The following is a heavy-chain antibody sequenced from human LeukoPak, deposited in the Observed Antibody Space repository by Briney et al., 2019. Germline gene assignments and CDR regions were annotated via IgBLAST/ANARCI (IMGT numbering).Heavy chain of an antibody. V-gene: IGHV5-10-1*01. CDR2: IDPSDSYT. J-gene: IGHJ4*02. CDR3: ARHNSSWQSWDY. D-gene: IGHD6-13*01. Sequence: ESLKISCEGSGYSFTSYWISWVRQMPAKGLEWMGRIDPSDSYTNYSPSFQGHVTISADKSISTAYLQWSSLKASDTAMYYCARHNSSWQSWDYWGQGTLVTVSS. CDR1: GYSFTSYW.